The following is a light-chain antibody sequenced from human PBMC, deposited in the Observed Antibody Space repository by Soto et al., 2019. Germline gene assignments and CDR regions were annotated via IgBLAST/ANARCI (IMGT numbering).Light chain of an antibody. CDR1: QSVLYSSNNKNY. CDR2: WTS. CDR3: HQSYSLPYT. J-gene: IGKJ2*01. Sequence: DIVMTQSPDSLAVSLGERATINCRSSQSVLYSSNNKNYLDWYQQKPGHTPKLLIYWTSTRESGVPDRFSGSGSGTDFTLTISSLQAEDVAVYYCHQSYSLPYTFGQGTKVEIK. V-gene: IGKV4-1*01.